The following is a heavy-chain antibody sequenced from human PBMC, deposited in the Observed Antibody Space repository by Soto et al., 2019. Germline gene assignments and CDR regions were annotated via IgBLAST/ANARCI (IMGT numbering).Heavy chain of an antibody. D-gene: IGHD3-22*01. J-gene: IGHJ5*02. V-gene: IGHV1-18*01. CDR3: ARGHFYDSSGYQAYWFDP. Sequence: ASVKVSCKASGYTFTSYGISWVRQAPGQGLEWMGWISAYNGNTNYAQKLQGRVTMTTDTSTSTAYMELRSLRSDDTAVYYCARGHFYDSSGYQAYWFDPWGQGTLVTVSS. CDR2: ISAYNGNT. CDR1: GYTFTSYG.